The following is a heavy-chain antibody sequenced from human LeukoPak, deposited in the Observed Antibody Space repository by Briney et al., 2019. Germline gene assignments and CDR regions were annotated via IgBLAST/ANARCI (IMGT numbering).Heavy chain of an antibody. CDR1: GFTFLNAW. D-gene: IGHD5-18*01. V-gene: IGHV3-15*01. J-gene: IGHJ3*02. Sequence: GGSLRLSCATSGFTFLNAWMSWVRQAPGKGLECVGRIKRKADGGTTDYAAPVKGRFTISRDDSKNTLYLQMNSLRAEDTAVYYCARARSSYGYGDAFDIWGQGTMVTVSS. CDR2: IKRKADGGTT. CDR3: ARARSSYGYGDAFDI.